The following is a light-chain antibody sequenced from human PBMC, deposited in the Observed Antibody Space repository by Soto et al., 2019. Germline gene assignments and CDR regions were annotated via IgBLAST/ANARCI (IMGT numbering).Light chain of an antibody. CDR2: GAS. CDR3: QQYGSSFT. CDR1: QSVSSSY. J-gene: IGKJ5*01. V-gene: IGKV3-20*01. Sequence: EILLTQSQGTLSLSPGERATLSCRASQSVSSSYLAWYQQKPGHAPSLLIHGASSRATGIPDRFSGSGSGTDFTLTISRLEPEDFAVYYCQQYGSSFTFGQGTRLEIK.